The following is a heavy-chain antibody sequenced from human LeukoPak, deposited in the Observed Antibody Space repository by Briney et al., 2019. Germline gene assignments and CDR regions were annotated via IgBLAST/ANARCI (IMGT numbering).Heavy chain of an antibody. Sequence: ASVKVSCKASGYTFTGYYMHWVRQAPGQGLEWMGWINPNSGGTNYAQKLQGRVTMTRDTSISTAYMELSSLRSEDTAVYYCARRWFSPVPSRLPWYFDLWGRGTLVTVSS. CDR2: INPNSGGT. J-gene: IGHJ2*01. D-gene: IGHD2-21*02. CDR3: ARRWFSPVPSRLPWYFDL. CDR1: GYTFTGYY. V-gene: IGHV1-2*02.